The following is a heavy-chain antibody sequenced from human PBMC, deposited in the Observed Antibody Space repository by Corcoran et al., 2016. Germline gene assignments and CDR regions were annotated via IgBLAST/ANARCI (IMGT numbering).Heavy chain of an antibody. D-gene: IGHD2-15*01. Sequence: QVQLQESGPGLVKPSETLSLTCTVSGGSVSSGSYYWSWIRQPPGKGLEWIGYIYYSGSTNYNPSLKSRVTISVDTSKNQFSLKLSSVTAADTAVYYCARGYCSGGSCYPGDYWGQGTLVTVSS. CDR2: IYYSGST. CDR1: GGSVSSGSYY. V-gene: IGHV4-61*01. CDR3: ARGYCSGGSCYPGDY. J-gene: IGHJ4*02.